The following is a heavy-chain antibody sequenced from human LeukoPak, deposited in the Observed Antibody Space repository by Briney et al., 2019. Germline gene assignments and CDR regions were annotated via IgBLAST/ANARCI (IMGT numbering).Heavy chain of an antibody. D-gene: IGHD7-27*01. CDR3: ARWGNNWFDP. V-gene: IGHV4-38-2*02. CDR2: IWHSGST. CDR1: GYSISSGYY. J-gene: IGHJ5*02. Sequence: SETLSLTCTVSGYSISSGYYWGWIRQPPGKGLEWIGSIWHSGSTYYNPSLKSRVTISVDTSKNQFSLKLSSVTAADTAVYYCARWGNNWFDPWGQGTLVTVSS.